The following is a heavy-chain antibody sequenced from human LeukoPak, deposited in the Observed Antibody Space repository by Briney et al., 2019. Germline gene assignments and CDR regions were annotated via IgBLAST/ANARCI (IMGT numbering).Heavy chain of an antibody. CDR2: IYYSGGT. CDR1: GGSIRRSTYY. J-gene: IGHJ4*02. CDR3: ARHDGYNGGNSFFDY. Sequence: SETLSLTCTASGGSIRRSTYYWGWIRQPPGKGLEWIGSIYYSGGTYYNPSLKSRVTISVDTSKNQFSLKLSSVTAADTAVYYCARHDGYNGGNSFFDYWGQGTLVTVSS. V-gene: IGHV4-39*01. D-gene: IGHD2-15*01.